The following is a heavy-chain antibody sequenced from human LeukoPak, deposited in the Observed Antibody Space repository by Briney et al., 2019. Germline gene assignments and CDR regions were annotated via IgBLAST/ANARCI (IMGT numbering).Heavy chain of an antibody. V-gene: IGHV3-21*01. CDR1: GFTFSSHG. J-gene: IGHJ6*03. CDR3: ARDSYYDFWSGYHGGDWYYYMDV. Sequence: GGSLRLSCVAAGFTFSSHGMNWVRQAPGKGLEWVSSITSSSSYIYYSDSVKGRFTISRDNAKNSMYLQMNSLRAEDTAVYYCARDSYYDFWSGYHGGDWYYYMDVWGKGTTVTVSS. D-gene: IGHD3-3*01. CDR2: ITSSSSYI.